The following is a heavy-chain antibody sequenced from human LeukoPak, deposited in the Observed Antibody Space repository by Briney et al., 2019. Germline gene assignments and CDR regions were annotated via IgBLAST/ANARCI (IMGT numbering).Heavy chain of an antibody. V-gene: IGHV4-59*01. CDR1: GGSIRGYY. CDR3: ARGQKNTPFDY. D-gene: IGHD2/OR15-2a*01. Sequence: SETLSLTCNVSGGSIRGYYWSWIRQPPGKGLEWIGYIYSSGSTNYNPSLKSRVTMSVDTSKNQFSLKVSSVTAADTAVYYCARGQKNTPFDYWGQGTLVTVSS. J-gene: IGHJ4*02. CDR2: IYSSGST.